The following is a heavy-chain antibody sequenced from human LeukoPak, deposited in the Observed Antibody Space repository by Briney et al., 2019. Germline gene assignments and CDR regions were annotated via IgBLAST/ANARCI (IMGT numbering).Heavy chain of an antibody. CDR3: ARGGPHRFFGVVIGNYYYYGMDV. D-gene: IGHD3-3*01. CDR1: GYTFTIYD. V-gene: IGHV1-8*01. CDR2: MNPNSGNT. J-gene: IGHJ6*02. Sequence: ASVKVSCKASGYTFTIYDINWVRQATGQGLEWMGWMNPNSGNTGYAQKFQGRVTMTRNTSISTAYMELSSLRSEDTAVYYCARGGPHRFFGVVIGNYYYYGMDVWGQGTTVTVS.